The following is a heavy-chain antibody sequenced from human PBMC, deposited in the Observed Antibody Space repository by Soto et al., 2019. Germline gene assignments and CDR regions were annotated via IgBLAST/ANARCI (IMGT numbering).Heavy chain of an antibody. V-gene: IGHV3-48*02. CDR1: GFPFRPYA. Sequence: EVQLVESGGGLIQPGGSLRVSCAASGFPFRPYAMNWVRQAPGKGLEWVSYINHTSDTIYYADSVKGRFTISRDNAKNALYLQMNSLRDEDKAVYYCVRDRGYTGYDLAYWGQGTLVTVSS. D-gene: IGHD5-12*01. CDR2: INHTSDTI. J-gene: IGHJ1*01. CDR3: VRDRGYTGYDLAY.